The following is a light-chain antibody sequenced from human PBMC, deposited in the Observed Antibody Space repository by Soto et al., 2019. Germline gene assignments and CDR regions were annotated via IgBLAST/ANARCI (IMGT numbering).Light chain of an antibody. CDR1: SSDVGTYSL. CDR3: CSYAGSTNFVL. Sequence: QSALTQPASVSGSPGQSIIISCTGASSDVGTYSLVSWHQQHPGKAPKLMIYEGSRRPSGVSNRFSGSTSDNTASLTISGLQAEDEADYYCCSYAGSTNFVLFGGGTKLTVL. J-gene: IGLJ3*02. V-gene: IGLV2-23*01. CDR2: EGS.